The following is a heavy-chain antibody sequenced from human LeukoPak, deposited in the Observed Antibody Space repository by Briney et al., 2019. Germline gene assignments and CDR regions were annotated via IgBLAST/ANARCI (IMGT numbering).Heavy chain of an antibody. CDR3: ARARGEVAIEY. CDR2: IYHSGST. D-gene: IGHD5-12*01. V-gene: IGHV4-30-2*01. CDR1: GGSISSGGYY. Sequence: SETLSLTCTVSGGSISSGGYYWSWIRQPPGKGLEWIGYIYHSGSTYYNPSLKSRVTLSVDTSKNQFSLKLSSLTAADTAVYYCARARGEVAIEYWGQGTLVIVSS. J-gene: IGHJ4*02.